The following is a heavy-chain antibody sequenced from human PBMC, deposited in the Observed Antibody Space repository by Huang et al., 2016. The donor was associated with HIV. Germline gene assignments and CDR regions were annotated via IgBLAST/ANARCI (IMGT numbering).Heavy chain of an antibody. Sequence: QMQLQQRGAGLLKPSETLSLTCGVSGGSFTGNYLTWIRQAPGKGLEWIGEVNDSGAPNYTPSLNRRVTISLDKSNRELSLNLRSVTAADTAVYYCARQWTILEWLLGLDVWGQGTTVIVSS. CDR3: ARQWTILEWLLGLDV. J-gene: IGHJ6*02. CDR1: GGSFTGNY. V-gene: IGHV4-34*02. CDR2: VNDSGAP. D-gene: IGHD3-3*01.